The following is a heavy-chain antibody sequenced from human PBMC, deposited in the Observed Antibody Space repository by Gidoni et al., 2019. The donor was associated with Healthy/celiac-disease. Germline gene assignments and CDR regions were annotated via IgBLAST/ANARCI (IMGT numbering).Heavy chain of an antibody. CDR2: INPNSGGT. CDR1: GYTFTGHY. V-gene: IGHV1-2*02. D-gene: IGHD1-26*01. Sequence: QVQLVQSGAEVKKPGASVKVSFKASGYTFTGHYMHWVRQAPGQGLEWMGWINPNSGGTNYAQKFQGRVTRTRDTSISTAYMELSRLRSDDTAVYYCATPIDMWELPGPVMDYYGMDVWGQGTTVTVSS. CDR3: ATPIDMWELPGPVMDYYGMDV. J-gene: IGHJ6*02.